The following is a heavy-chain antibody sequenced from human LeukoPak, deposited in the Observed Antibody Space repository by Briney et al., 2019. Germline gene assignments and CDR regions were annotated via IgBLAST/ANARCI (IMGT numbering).Heavy chain of an antibody. CDR1: GFTFSSHV. D-gene: IGHD3-9*01. CDR3: ARDLKLYYDIPGAFDI. V-gene: IGHV3-21*01. J-gene: IGHJ3*02. Sequence: GGSLRLSCATSGFTFSSHVMSWVRQAPGKGLEWVSSISSSSSYIYYADSVKGRFTISRDNAKNSLYLQMNSLRAEDTAVYYCARDLKLYYDIPGAFDIWGQGTMVTVSS. CDR2: ISSSSSYI.